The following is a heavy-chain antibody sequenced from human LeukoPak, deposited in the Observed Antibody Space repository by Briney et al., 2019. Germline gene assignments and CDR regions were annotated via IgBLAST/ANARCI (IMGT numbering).Heavy chain of an antibody. CDR1: GFTFSTYE. J-gene: IGHJ4*02. CDR2: ISSSGSTI. CDR3: SLLAVASPQDY. V-gene: IGHV3-48*03. D-gene: IGHD6-19*01. Sequence: PRGSLRLSCAASGFTFSTYEMHWVRQAPGKGLEWVSDISSSGSTIYYADSVKGRFTTSRDNAKNLLYLQMHSLRAEDTAVYYCSLLAVASPQDYWGQGTLVTVSS.